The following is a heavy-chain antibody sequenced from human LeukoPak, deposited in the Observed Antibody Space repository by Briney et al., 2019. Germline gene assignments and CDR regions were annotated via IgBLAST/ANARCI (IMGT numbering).Heavy chain of an antibody. D-gene: IGHD1-26*01. CDR1: GFTFSSYG. CDR3: AKEWDRTCFFED. Sequence: GRSLRLSCAASGFTFSSYGMHWVRQAPGKGLEWVAVISYDGSNKYYADSVKGRFTISRDNSKNMLYLQMNSLRAEDTAVYYCAKEWDRTCFFEDWGQGTLVTVSS. CDR2: ISYDGSNK. V-gene: IGHV3-30*18. J-gene: IGHJ4*02.